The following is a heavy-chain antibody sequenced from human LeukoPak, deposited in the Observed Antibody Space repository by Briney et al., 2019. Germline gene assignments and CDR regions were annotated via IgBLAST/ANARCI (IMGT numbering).Heavy chain of an antibody. CDR2: ISGSGGST. V-gene: IGHV3-23*01. Sequence: GGSLRLSCAASGFTFSSYAMSWVRQAPGKGLEWVSAISGSGGSTYYADSVKGRFTISRDNSKNTLYLQMNSLRAEDTAVYYCAEGWTYYGSGRDDAFDIWGQGTMVTVSS. J-gene: IGHJ3*02. CDR1: GFTFSSYA. CDR3: AEGWTYYGSGRDDAFDI. D-gene: IGHD3-10*01.